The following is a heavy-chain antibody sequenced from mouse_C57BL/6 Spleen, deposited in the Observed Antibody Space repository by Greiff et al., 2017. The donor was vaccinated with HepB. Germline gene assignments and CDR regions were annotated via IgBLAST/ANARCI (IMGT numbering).Heavy chain of an antibody. CDR2: ISSGGDYI. J-gene: IGHJ3*01. Sequence: EVQVVESGEGLVKPGGSLKLSCAASGFTFSSYAMSWVRQTPEKRLEWVAYISSGGDYIYYADTVKGRFTISRDNARNTLYLQMSSLKSEDTAMYYCTREGASYYDHGGFAYWGQGTLVTVSA. CDR3: TREGASYYDHGGFAY. V-gene: IGHV5-9-1*02. D-gene: IGHD2-4*01. CDR1: GFTFSSYA.